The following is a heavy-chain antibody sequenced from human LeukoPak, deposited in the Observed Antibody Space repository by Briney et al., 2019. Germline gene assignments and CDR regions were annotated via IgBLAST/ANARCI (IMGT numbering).Heavy chain of an antibody. CDR2: IRYDGSNK. V-gene: IGHV3-30*02. Sequence: GGSLRLSCAASGFTFSSYGMHWVRQAPGKGLEWVAFIRYDGSNKYYADSVKGRFTISRDNSKNTLYLQMNSLRAEDTAVYYCAKDLGYCSSTSCSMIFDYWGQGTLVTVSS. D-gene: IGHD2-2*01. CDR1: GFTFSSYG. J-gene: IGHJ4*02. CDR3: AKDLGYCSSTSCSMIFDY.